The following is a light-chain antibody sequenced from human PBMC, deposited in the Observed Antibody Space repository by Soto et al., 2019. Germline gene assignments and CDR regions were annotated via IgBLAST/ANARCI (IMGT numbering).Light chain of an antibody. CDR3: QQLGT. CDR1: QSISSW. V-gene: IGKV1-5*03. Sequence: DIPMTQSPSTMSASVRDRVTITCRASQSISSWLAWYQQKPGKAPKLLIYKASSLESGVPSTFSGSGSGTEFTLTISSLQPDDFATYYCQQLGTFGQGTKVDIK. CDR2: KAS. J-gene: IGKJ1*01.